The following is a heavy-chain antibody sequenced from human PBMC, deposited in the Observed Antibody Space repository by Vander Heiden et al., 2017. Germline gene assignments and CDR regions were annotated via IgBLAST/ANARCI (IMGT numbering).Heavy chain of an antibody. V-gene: IGHV3-7*01. D-gene: IGHD3-10*01. CDR2: IKQDGSEK. CDR3: ARRVRGVISWFDP. Sequence: EVQLVESGGGLVQPGGSLRLSCAASGFTFSSYWMSWVRQAPGKGLEWVANIKQDGSEKYYVDSVKGRFTISRDNAKNSLYLQMNSLRAEDTAVYYCARRVRGVISWFDPWGQGTLVTVSS. J-gene: IGHJ5*02. CDR1: GFTFSSYW.